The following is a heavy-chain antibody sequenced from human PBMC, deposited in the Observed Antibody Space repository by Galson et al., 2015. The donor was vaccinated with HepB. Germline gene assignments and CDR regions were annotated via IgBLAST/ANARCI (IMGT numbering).Heavy chain of an antibody. Sequence: SLRLSCAASGFTFSSYWMSWVRQAPGKGLEWVANIKQDGSEKYYVDSVKGRFTISRDNAKNSLYLQMNTLRVEDTAVYYCARSVMVRGVISDAFDIWGQGTMVTVSS. D-gene: IGHD3-10*01. V-gene: IGHV3-7*01. CDR3: ARSVMVRGVISDAFDI. J-gene: IGHJ3*02. CDR2: IKQDGSEK. CDR1: GFTFSSYW.